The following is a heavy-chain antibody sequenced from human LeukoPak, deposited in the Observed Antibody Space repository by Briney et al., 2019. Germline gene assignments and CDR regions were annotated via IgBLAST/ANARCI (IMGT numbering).Heavy chain of an antibody. V-gene: IGHV3-23*01. Sequence: GGSLRLSCAASGFTLSSYAMSWVRQAPGKGLEWVSAISGSGGSTYYADSVKGRFTISRDNSKNTLYLQMNSLRAEDTAVYYCAKDSSYYDFWSGYSYYYYGMDVWGQGTTVTVSS. CDR1: GFTLSSYA. CDR2: ISGSGGST. CDR3: AKDSSYYDFWSGYSYYYYGMDV. J-gene: IGHJ6*02. D-gene: IGHD3-3*01.